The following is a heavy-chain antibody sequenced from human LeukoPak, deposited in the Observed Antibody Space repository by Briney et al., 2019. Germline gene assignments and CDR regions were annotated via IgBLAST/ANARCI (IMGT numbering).Heavy chain of an antibody. Sequence: GGSLRLSCAASGFTFSSYGMHWVRQAPGKGLEWVAVISYDGSNKYYTGSVKGRFTISRDNSKNTLYLQMNSLRAEDTAVYYCAASGYSSSCLDYRGQGTLVTVSS. D-gene: IGHD6-13*01. CDR3: AASGYSSSCLDY. CDR1: GFTFSSYG. CDR2: ISYDGSNK. V-gene: IGHV3-30*03. J-gene: IGHJ4*02.